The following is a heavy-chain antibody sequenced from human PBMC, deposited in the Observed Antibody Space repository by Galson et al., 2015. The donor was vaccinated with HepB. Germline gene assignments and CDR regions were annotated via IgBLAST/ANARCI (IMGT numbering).Heavy chain of an antibody. CDR1: GFTFSSYG. CDR3: AKPGYDFWSGYYYYFDY. V-gene: IGHV3-30*18. D-gene: IGHD3-3*01. CDR2: ISYDGSNK. J-gene: IGHJ4*02. Sequence: SLRLSCAASGFTFSSYGMHWVRQAPGKGLEWVAVISYDGSNKYYADSVKGRFTISRDNSKNTLYLQMNSLRAEDTAVYYCAKPGYDFWSGYYYYFDYWGQGTLVTVSS.